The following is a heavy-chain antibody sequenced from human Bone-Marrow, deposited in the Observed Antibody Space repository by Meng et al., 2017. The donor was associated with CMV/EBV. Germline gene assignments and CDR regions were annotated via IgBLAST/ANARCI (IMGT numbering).Heavy chain of an antibody. CDR1: GGSVSSGSYY. CDR3: ARGMYYYDSSGYHPLYYFDY. J-gene: IGHJ4*02. Sequence: GSLRLSCTVSGGSVSSGSYYWSWIRQPPGKGLEWIGYIYYSGSTNYNPSLKSRVTISVDTSKNQFSLKLSSVTAADTAVYYCARGMYYYDSSGYHPLYYFDYWGQGTLVTVSS. V-gene: IGHV4-61*01. D-gene: IGHD3-22*01. CDR2: IYYSGST.